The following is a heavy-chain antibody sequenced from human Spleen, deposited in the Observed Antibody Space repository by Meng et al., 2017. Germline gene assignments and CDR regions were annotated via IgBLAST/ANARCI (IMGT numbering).Heavy chain of an antibody. D-gene: IGHD3-3*01. Sequence: SETLSLTCAVSGYSISSGYYWGWIRQPPGKGLEWIGSIYHSGSTYYNPSLKSRVTISVDTSKNQFSLKLSSVTAADTAVYYCARVLGLKYYDFWSGYYHGPTAGMDVWGQGTMVTVSS. CDR3: ARVLGLKYYDFWSGYYHGPTAGMDV. CDR2: IYHSGST. V-gene: IGHV4-38-2*01. CDR1: GYSISSGYY. J-gene: IGHJ6*02.